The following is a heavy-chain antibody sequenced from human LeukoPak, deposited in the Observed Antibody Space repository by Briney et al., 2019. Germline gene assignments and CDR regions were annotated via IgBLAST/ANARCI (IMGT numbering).Heavy chain of an antibody. V-gene: IGHV3-7*01. Sequence: GGSLRLSCAASGFTFSNYWMSWVRQAPGKGLEWVGNIKQDGSEKYYVASVSRRFTNSRDNTKNSLYLQMNCLRAEDTAVYYCAKTWGWFGESDAFDIWGHGTMVTVSS. D-gene: IGHD3-10*01. CDR3: AKTWGWFGESDAFDI. CDR1: GFTFSNYW. CDR2: IKQDGSEK. J-gene: IGHJ3*02.